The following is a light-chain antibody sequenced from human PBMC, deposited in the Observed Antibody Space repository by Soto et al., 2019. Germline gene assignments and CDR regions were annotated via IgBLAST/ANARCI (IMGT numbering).Light chain of an antibody. Sequence: QSVLTQPASVSGSPGQSITISCTGTSSDIDTYNYVSWCQQHPGKAPKLIIYEVTNRPSGVSNRFSGSKSGDTASLTISGLRAEDEADYYCSSYTSSTDYVFGTGTKVTVL. CDR1: SSDIDTYNY. J-gene: IGLJ1*01. V-gene: IGLV2-14*01. CDR2: EVT. CDR3: SSYTSSTDYV.